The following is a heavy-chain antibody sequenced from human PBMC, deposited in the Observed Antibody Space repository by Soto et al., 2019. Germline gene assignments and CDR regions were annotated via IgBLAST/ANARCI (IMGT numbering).Heavy chain of an antibody. D-gene: IGHD2-2*01. CDR2: IIPMLPVT. CDR3: SIGSWSAETFDV. Sequence: QVHLIQSGAEVKKPGSSVKVSCKAAGGTFNTYTLFWVRQAPGHGLEWMGRIIPMLPVTNSAEKFQGRLTLTAHKTTGTAFMERTSLTSDYTAVYYCSIGSWSAETFDVWGQGTMVTVSS. V-gene: IGHV1-69*02. J-gene: IGHJ3*01. CDR1: GGTFNTYT.